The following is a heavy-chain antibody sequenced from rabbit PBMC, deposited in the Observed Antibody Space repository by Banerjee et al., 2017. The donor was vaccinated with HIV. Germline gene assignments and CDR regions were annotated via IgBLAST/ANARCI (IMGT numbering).Heavy chain of an antibody. D-gene: IGHD6-1*01. Sequence: QSLEESGGDLVKPGASLTLTCTASGFSFSGIYYMCWVRQAPGKGLEWIACIYTGSDTIYYASWAKGRFTISKTSSTTVTLQMTSLTAADTATYFCASDYGYAGYAYFGLWGPGTLVTVS. J-gene: IGHJ4*01. CDR1: GFSFSGIYY. V-gene: IGHV1S40*01. CDR3: ASDYGYAGYAYFGL. CDR2: IYTGSDTI.